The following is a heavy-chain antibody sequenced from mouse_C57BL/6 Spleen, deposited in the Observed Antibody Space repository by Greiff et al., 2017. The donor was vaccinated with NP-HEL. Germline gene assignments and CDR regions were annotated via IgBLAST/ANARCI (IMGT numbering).Heavy chain of an antibody. CDR1: GYTFTDYN. Sequence: EVQLQQSGPELVKPGASVKMSCKASGYTFTDYNMHWVKQSHGKSLEWIGYINLNNGGTSYNQKFKGKATLTVNKSSSTAYMELRSLTSEDSAVYYCARNYGSSYGWYFDVWGTGTTVTVSS. CDR2: INLNNGGT. J-gene: IGHJ1*03. V-gene: IGHV1-22*01. D-gene: IGHD1-1*01. CDR3: ARNYGSSYGWYFDV.